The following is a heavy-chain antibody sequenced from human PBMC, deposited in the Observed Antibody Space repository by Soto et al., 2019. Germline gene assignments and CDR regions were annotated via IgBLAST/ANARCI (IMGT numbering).Heavy chain of an antibody. CDR1: GGTFSSYA. CDR2: IIPIFGTA. J-gene: IGHJ4*02. D-gene: IGHD3-22*01. Sequence: GASVKVSCKASGGTFSSYAISWVRQAPGQGLEWMGGIIPIFGTANYAQKFQGRVTITADESTSTAYMELSSLRSEDTAVYYCARSAFQGGNYYDSSGYYFLDYWGQGTLVTVSS. CDR3: ARSAFQGGNYYDSSGYYFLDY. V-gene: IGHV1-69*13.